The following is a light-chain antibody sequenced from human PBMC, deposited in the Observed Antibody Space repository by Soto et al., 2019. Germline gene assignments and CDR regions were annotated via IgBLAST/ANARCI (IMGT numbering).Light chain of an antibody. CDR1: SRDVGGYNF. J-gene: IGLJ3*02. CDR3: CSYEGRYTLWV. V-gene: IGLV2-11*01. Sequence: QSALAQPRSVSGSPGQSVTIACTGTSRDVGGYNFVSWYQQCPGKAPKLIIYDVTKRPSGVPDRFSGSKSGDTASLTISGLQAEDEADSHCCSYEGRYTLWVFAGGTSGPS. CDR2: DVT.